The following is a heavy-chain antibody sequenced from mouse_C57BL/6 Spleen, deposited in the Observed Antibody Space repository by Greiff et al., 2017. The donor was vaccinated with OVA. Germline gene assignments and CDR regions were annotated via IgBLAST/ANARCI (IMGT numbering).Heavy chain of an antibody. CDR3: ARTYGSSYEGGYFDV. Sequence: VQLQQSGAELVRPGASVKLSCKASGYTFTDYYINWVKQRPGQGLEWIARIYPGSGNTYYNEKFKGKATLTAEKSSSTAYMQLSSLTSEDSAVYFCARTYGSSYEGGYFDVWGTGTTVTVSS. CDR2: IYPGSGNT. D-gene: IGHD1-1*01. CDR1: GYTFTDYY. V-gene: IGHV1-76*01. J-gene: IGHJ1*03.